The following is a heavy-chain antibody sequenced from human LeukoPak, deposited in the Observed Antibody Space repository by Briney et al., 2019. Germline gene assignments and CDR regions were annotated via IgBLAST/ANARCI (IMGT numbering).Heavy chain of an antibody. Sequence: ASVKVSCKASGYTFTSYDINWVRQATGPGLEWMGWMNPNSGNTGYAQKFQGRVTITRNTSISTAYMELSSLRSEDTAVYYCASASGGTYPSFDYWGQGTLVTVSS. CDR1: GYTFTSYD. CDR2: MNPNSGNT. CDR3: ASASGGTYPSFDY. V-gene: IGHV1-8*03. D-gene: IGHD1-1*01. J-gene: IGHJ4*02.